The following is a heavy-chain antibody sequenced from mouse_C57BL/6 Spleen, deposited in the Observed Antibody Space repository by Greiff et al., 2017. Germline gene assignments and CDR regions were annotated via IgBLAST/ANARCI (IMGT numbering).Heavy chain of an antibody. CDR1: GYAFSSSW. Sequence: VQLQESGPELVKPGASVKISCKASGYAFSSSWMNWVKQRPGKGLEWIGRIYPGDGDTNYNGKFMGKATLTADKSSSTAYMQLSSLTSEDSAVSFCAREGLTTVVAPGFADWGKGTLVTVAA. D-gene: IGHD1-1*01. CDR2: IYPGDGDT. J-gene: IGHJ3*01. V-gene: IGHV1-82*01. CDR3: AREGLTTVVAPGFAD.